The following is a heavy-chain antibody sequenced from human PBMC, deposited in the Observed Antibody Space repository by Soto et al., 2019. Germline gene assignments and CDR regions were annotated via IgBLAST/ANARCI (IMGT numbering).Heavy chain of an antibody. CDR1: GGSISSGGYS. CDR3: ARVAGGYCGGDCYSAWFDY. J-gene: IGHJ4*02. Sequence: SETLSLTCAVSGGSISSGGYSWSWIRQPPGKGLEWIGYIYHSGSTYYNPSLKSRVTISVDRSKNQFSLKLSSVTAADTAVYYCARVAGGYCGGDCYSAWFDYWGQGTLVTVSS. CDR2: IYHSGST. D-gene: IGHD2-21*02. V-gene: IGHV4-30-2*01.